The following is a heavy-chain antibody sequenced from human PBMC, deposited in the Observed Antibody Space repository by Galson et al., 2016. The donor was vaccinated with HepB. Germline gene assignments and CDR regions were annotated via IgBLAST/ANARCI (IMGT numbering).Heavy chain of an antibody. CDR2: ISSSGSTI. CDR3: ARDLYSGSSPKQHDY. J-gene: IGHJ4*02. D-gene: IGHD3-10*01. CDR1: GFTFSSYS. Sequence: SLRLSCAASGFTFSSYSMNWVRQAPRKGLEWVSYISSSGSTIDYADSVKGRFTISRDNAKNSLFLQMNSLRDEDTAVYYCARDLYSGSSPKQHDYWGQGTLVTVSS. V-gene: IGHV3-48*02.